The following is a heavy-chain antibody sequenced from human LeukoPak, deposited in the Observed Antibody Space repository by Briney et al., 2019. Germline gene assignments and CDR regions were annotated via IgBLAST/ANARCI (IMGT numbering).Heavy chain of an antibody. V-gene: IGHV3-66*01. J-gene: IGHJ4*02. CDR1: GFTFSSYA. Sequence: PGGSLRLSCAASGFTFSSYAMSWVRQAPGKGLEWVSVISSGGSTYYADSVKDRFTISRDNSKNTLYLQMNSLRAEDTAVYYCARDLGDGSGYYLAFDYWGQGALVTVSS. CDR2: ISSGGST. D-gene: IGHD3-22*01. CDR3: ARDLGDGSGYYLAFDY.